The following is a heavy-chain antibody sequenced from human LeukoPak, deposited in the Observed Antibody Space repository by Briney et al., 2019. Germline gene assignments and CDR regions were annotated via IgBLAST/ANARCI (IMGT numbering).Heavy chain of an antibody. V-gene: IGHV3-74*01. D-gene: IGHD5-18*01. CDR1: GFTFSSYW. CDR2: INSDGSST. CDR3: ARWIQLWARIDY. J-gene: IGHJ4*02. Sequence: PGGSLRLSCAASGFTFSSYWMHWVRHAPGKGLVWVSRINSDGSSTSYADSVKGRFTISRDNAKNTLYLQMNSLRAEDTAVYYCARWIQLWARIDYWGQGTLVTVSS.